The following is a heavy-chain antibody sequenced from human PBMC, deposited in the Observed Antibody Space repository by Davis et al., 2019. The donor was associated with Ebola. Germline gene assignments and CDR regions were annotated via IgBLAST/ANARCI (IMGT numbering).Heavy chain of an antibody. V-gene: IGHV1-18*01. CDR2: ISAYNGNT. CDR3: ARSLKPGYSSGWYDY. Sequence: ASVKVSCKASGGTFSSYAISWVRQAPGQGLEWMGWISAYNGNTNYAQKFQGRVTMTRDTSISTAYMELSRLRSDDTAVYYCARSLKPGYSSGWYDYWGQGTLVTVSS. D-gene: IGHD6-19*01. CDR1: GGTFSSYA. J-gene: IGHJ4*02.